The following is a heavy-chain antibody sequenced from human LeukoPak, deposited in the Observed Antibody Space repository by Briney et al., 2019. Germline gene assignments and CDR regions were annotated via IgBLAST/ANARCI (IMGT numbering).Heavy chain of an antibody. J-gene: IGHJ4*02. CDR2: ISSSSSYI. D-gene: IGHD2/OR15-2a*01. Sequence: GGSLRLSCAASGFTFSSYSMNWVRQAPGKGLEWVSSISSSSSYIYYADLVKGRFTISRDNAKNSLYLQMNSLRAEDAAVYYCARDLSDDGYWGQGTLVTVSS. CDR3: ARDLSDDGY. V-gene: IGHV3-21*01. CDR1: GFTFSSYS.